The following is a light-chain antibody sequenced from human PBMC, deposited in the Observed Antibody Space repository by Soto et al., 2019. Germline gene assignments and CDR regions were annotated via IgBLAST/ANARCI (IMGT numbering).Light chain of an antibody. CDR1: QSVSSW. CDR3: QQYNSYPWT. J-gene: IGKJ1*01. CDR2: DAS. Sequence: DIQMTQSPSTLSASVGDTVTVTFRASQSVSSWLAWYQQKPGKAPKLLIYDASSLESGVPSRFSGSGSGTEFTLTISSLQPDDFATYYCQQYNSYPWTFGQGTKVDI. V-gene: IGKV1-5*01.